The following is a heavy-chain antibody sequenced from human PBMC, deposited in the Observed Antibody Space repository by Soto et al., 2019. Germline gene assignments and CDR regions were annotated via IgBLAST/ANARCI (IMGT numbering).Heavy chain of an antibody. CDR2: IYYSGST. D-gene: IGHD3-10*01. CDR1: GGSISSSSYY. Sequence: QLQLQESGPGLVKPSETLSLTCTVSGGSISSSSYYWGWIRQPPGKGLEWIGSIYYSGSTYYNPSLKSRFTISVDTSKNQFSLKLSSVTAADTAVYYCARVGRGDGYNTAPYYFDYWGQGTLVTVSS. CDR3: ARVGRGDGYNTAPYYFDY. V-gene: IGHV4-39*01. J-gene: IGHJ4*02.